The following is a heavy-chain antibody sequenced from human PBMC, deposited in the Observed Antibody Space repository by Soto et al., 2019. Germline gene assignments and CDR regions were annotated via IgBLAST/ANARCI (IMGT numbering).Heavy chain of an antibody. CDR1: GGSISSYY. CDR3: ARSPGSRSYQTTNYYYGMDV. CDR2: IYYSGST. Sequence: QVQLQESGPGLVKPSETLSLTCTVSGGSISSYYWSWIRQPPGQGLEWIGYIYYSGSTNYNPSLKSRVTISVDTSKNQFSLTLSSGPAADTAVYYCARSPGSRSYQTTNYYYGMDVWGHGTTVTVSS. V-gene: IGHV4-59*08. J-gene: IGHJ6*02. D-gene: IGHD3-10*01.